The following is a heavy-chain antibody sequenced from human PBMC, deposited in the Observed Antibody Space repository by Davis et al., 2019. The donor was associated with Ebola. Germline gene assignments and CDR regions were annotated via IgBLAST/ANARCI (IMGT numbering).Heavy chain of an antibody. CDR2: IYYSGST. D-gene: IGHD2-2*01. Sequence: SETLSLTCTVSGDSISSYYWTWIRQPPGKGLEWIGSIYYSGSTYYNPSLKSRVTISVDTSKNQFSLKLSSVTAADTAVYYCARHPQHNWFDPWGQGTLVTVSS. V-gene: IGHV4-59*05. CDR3: ARHPQHNWFDP. J-gene: IGHJ5*02. CDR1: GDSISSYY.